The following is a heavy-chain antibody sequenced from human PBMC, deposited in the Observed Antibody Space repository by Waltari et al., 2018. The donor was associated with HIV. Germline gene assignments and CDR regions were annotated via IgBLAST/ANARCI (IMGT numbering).Heavy chain of an antibody. J-gene: IGHJ4*02. V-gene: IGHV3-33*01. CDR1: GFSFSDYG. Sequence: QEHLVESGGGVVQPGRSLRLSCKASGFSFSDYGMHWVRQAPGKDVGWGGGIWYDGGIKYYAESVKGRFIVSRDNSKNILYLEMNSLSAEDTGFYYCARGSPGSRFSGSDYDYWGQGTLVTVSS. D-gene: IGHD1-26*01. CDR2: IWYDGGIK. CDR3: ARGSPGSRFSGSDYDY.